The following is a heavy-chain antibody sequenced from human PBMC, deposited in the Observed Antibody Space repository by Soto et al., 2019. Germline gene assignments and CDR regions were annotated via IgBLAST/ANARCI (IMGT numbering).Heavy chain of an antibody. D-gene: IGHD3-3*01. J-gene: IGHJ5*02. Sequence: GASVKVSCKASGYTFTGYYMHWVRQAPGQGLEWMGWINSNSGGTNYAQKFQGRVTMTRDTSISTAYMELSRLRSYDTAVYYCARVTVAYYDFWSGPQAWFDPWSQGTLVTVSS. CDR2: INSNSGGT. V-gene: IGHV1-2*02. CDR1: GYTFTGYY. CDR3: ARVTVAYYDFWSGPQAWFDP.